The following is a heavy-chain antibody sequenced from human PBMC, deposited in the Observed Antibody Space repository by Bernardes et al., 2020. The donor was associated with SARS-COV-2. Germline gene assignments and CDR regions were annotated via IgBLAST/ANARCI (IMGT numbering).Heavy chain of an antibody. D-gene: IGHD6-19*01. CDR1: GFTLSTSA. V-gene: IGHV3-33*01. J-gene: IGHJ4*02. Sequence: GGALRPSRAASGFTLSTSAMHWVRPAPGQGLGGVAVVDYDGDYKSHAASVKGRFTISRDNSKNTLYLQMSSLSAEDTAVYYCARRPEPGSSGNDDFDYWGQGTRVTVSS. CDR2: VDYDGDYK. CDR3: ARRPEPGSSGNDDFDY.